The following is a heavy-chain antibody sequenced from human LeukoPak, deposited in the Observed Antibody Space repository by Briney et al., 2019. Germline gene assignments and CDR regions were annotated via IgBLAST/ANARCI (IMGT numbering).Heavy chain of an antibody. CDR3: AREYCSSTSCLSPGWFDP. Sequence: ASVKVSCKASGYTSTGYYMHWVRQAPGQGLEWMGWINPNSGGTNYAQKFQGRVTMTRDTSISTAYMELSRLRSDDTAVYYCAREYCSSTSCLSPGWFDPWGQGTLVTVSS. D-gene: IGHD2-2*01. V-gene: IGHV1-2*02. CDR2: INPNSGGT. J-gene: IGHJ5*02. CDR1: GYTSTGYY.